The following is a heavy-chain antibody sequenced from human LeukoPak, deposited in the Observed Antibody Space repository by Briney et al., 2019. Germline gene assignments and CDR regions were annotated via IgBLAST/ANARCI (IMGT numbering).Heavy chain of an antibody. CDR2: ISYDGSNK. CDR3: AKEHEEYGSGVFDY. V-gene: IGHV3-30*18. Sequence: GGSLRLSCAASGFTFSSYGMHWVRQAPGKGLEWVAVISYDGSNKYYADSVKGRFTISRDNSKNTLYLQMNSLRAEDTAVYYCAKEHEEYGSGVFDYWGQGTLVTVSS. D-gene: IGHD3-10*01. CDR1: GFTFSSYG. J-gene: IGHJ4*02.